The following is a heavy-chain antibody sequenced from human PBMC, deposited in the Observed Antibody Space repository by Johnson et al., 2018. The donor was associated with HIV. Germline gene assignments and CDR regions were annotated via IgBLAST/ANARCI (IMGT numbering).Heavy chain of an antibody. CDR2: ISYDGSNK. CDR3: AKADRVRYGAGAFDI. Sequence: QVQLVESGGGVVQPGGSLRLSCAASGFTFSSYAMHWVRQAPGKGLEWVAVISYDGSNKYYADSVKGRFTISRDNSKNTLYLQMNSLRAEDTAVYYCAKADRVRYGAGAFDIWGQGTMVTVSS. D-gene: IGHD5-24*01. J-gene: IGHJ3*02. CDR1: GFTFSSYA. V-gene: IGHV3-30-3*02.